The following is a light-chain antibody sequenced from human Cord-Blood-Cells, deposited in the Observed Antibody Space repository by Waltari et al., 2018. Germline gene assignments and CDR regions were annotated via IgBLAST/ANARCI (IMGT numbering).Light chain of an antibody. V-gene: IGLV2-23*02. Sequence: QSALTQPASVSGSPGQSNPISCPGTTSDVWVYPLVLWYQQHPGKAPKLMIYAVSKRPSGVSNRFSGSKSGNTASLTISGLQAEDEADYYCCSYAGSSTFVFGTGTKVTVL. CDR3: CSYAGSSTFV. CDR1: TSDVWVYPL. CDR2: AVS. J-gene: IGLJ1*01.